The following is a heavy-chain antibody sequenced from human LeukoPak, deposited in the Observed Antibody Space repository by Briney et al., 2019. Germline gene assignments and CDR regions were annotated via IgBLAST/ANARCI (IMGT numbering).Heavy chain of an antibody. CDR3: ARVRPGSGSLDY. CDR2: ISYDGSNK. Sequence: GRSLRLSCAASGFTFSSYAMHWVRQAPGKGLEWVAVISYDGSNKYYADSVKGRFTISRDNSKNTLYLQMNSLRAEDTAVYYCARVRPGSGSLDYWGQGTLVTVSS. V-gene: IGHV3-30-3*01. D-gene: IGHD6-19*01. CDR1: GFTFSSYA. J-gene: IGHJ4*02.